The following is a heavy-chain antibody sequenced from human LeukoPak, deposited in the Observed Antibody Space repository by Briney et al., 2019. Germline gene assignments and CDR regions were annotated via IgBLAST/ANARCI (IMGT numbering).Heavy chain of an antibody. J-gene: IGHJ4*02. V-gene: IGHV3-48*02. D-gene: IGHD5-18*01. CDR3: VRGEATAVVPGCDY. CDR1: GFTFSDYS. CDR2: ISSGDSTI. Sequence: PGGSLRLSCAASGFTFSDYSMNWVRQAPGKGLEWVSYISSGDSTIYYADSVKGRFTIPRDNAKNSLYLQMNSLRDEDTAVYYCVRGEATAVVPGCDYWGQGILVTVSS.